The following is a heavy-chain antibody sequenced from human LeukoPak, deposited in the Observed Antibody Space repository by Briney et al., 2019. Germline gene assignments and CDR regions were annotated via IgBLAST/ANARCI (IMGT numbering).Heavy chain of an antibody. Sequence: SETLSLTCTVSGGSISSYYWSWIRQPPGKGLEWIGYIYYSGSTNYNPSLKSRVTISVDTSKNQFSLNLSSVTAADTAVYYCARYSSGWRSFDIWGQGTMVTVSS. J-gene: IGHJ3*02. CDR3: ARYSSGWRSFDI. CDR1: GGSISSYY. CDR2: IYYSGST. V-gene: IGHV4-59*01. D-gene: IGHD6-19*01.